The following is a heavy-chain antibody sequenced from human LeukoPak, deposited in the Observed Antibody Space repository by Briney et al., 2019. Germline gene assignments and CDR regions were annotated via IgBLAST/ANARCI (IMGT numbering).Heavy chain of an antibody. CDR2: IWYDGSNK. CDR1: GFTFSSYG. D-gene: IGHD3-3*01. Sequence: GGSLRLSCAASGFTFSSYGMHWVRQAPGKGLEWVAVIWYDGSNKYYADSVKGRFTISRDNSKNSLYLQMNSLRVEDTAVFYCARDQYDTWSRRGNFDSWGQGTLVIVSS. V-gene: IGHV3-33*01. CDR3: ARDQYDTWSRRGNFDS. J-gene: IGHJ4*02.